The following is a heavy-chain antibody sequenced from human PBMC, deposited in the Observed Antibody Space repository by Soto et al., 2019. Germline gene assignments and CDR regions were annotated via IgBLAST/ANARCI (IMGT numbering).Heavy chain of an antibody. J-gene: IGHJ3*02. CDR3: AKDKRIAVAGTSDAFDI. V-gene: IGHV3-9*01. CDR1: GFTFDDYA. CDR2: ISWNSGSI. D-gene: IGHD6-19*01. Sequence: HPGGSLRLSCAASGFTFDDYAMHWVRQAPGKGLEWVSGISWNSGSIGYADSVKGRFTISRDNAKNSLYLQMNSLRAEDTALYYCAKDKRIAVAGTSDAFDIWGQGTMVTVSS.